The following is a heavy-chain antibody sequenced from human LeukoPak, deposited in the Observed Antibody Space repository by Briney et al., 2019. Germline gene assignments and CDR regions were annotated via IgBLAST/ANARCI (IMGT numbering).Heavy chain of an antibody. CDR3: AKEPNSYSSGWYFED. D-gene: IGHD6-25*01. CDR2: ISSNGGST. CDR1: GFTFKSYP. J-gene: IGHJ1*01. Sequence: GGSLRLSCSAAGFTFKSYPMHRVRQAPGKGLEFVSAISSNGGSTYYADSVKGRLTISRDNSKNTLYLQMSSLRAEDTALYYCAKEPNSYSSGWYFEDWGQGTLVTVSS. V-gene: IGHV3-64D*06.